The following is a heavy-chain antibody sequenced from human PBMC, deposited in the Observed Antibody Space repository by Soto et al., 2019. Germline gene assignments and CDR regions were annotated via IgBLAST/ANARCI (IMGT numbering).Heavy chain of an antibody. CDR3: EIRPGYSTGGDY. J-gene: IGHJ4*02. D-gene: IGHD2-15*01. Sequence: EVQLVESGGGLVQPGGSLRQSCAASGLTFRTYWVIWVRQAPGKGLVWVSRVYNDGDTTMHAASVTGRFTISRDNAKNTVYLQMSGLRVEETAMYYCEIRPGYSTGGDYWGQGTLVTVSS. CDR1: GLTFRTYW. CDR2: VYNDGDTT. V-gene: IGHV3-74*03.